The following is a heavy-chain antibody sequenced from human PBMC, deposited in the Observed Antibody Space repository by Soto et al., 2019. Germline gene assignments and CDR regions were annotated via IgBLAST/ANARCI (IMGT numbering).Heavy chain of an antibody. D-gene: IGHD6-6*01. CDR2: ISYEGRTK. CDR1: GFIFSNYG. Sequence: PGGSLRLSCGASGFIFSNYGMHWVRQAPGKGLEWVAVISYEGRTKKYADSVKGRFTVFRDNSKNTLSLQMNDLRIEDTAVYYCVKETFEYSSSSDDYWGQGTLVTVSS. J-gene: IGHJ4*02. V-gene: IGHV3-30*18. CDR3: VKETFEYSSSSDDY.